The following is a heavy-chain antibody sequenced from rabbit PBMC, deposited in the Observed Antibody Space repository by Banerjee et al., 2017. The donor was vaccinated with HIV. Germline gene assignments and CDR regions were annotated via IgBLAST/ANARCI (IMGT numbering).Heavy chain of an antibody. D-gene: IGHD4-1*01. CDR1: GFSFSSSYY. V-gene: IGHV1S40*01. CDR2: IYTGASIST. J-gene: IGHJ6*01. CDR3: ARELGDYYGKDL. Sequence: QSLEESGGGLVQPEASLTLTCTASGFSFSSSYYMCWVRQAPGKGLEWIACIYTGASISTYYASWAKGRFTISKTSSTTVTLQMTSLTAADTATYFGARELGDYYGKDLWGPGTLVTVS.